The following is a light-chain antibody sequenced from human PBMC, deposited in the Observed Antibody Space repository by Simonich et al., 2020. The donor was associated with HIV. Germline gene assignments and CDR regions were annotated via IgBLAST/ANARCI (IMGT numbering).Light chain of an antibody. CDR1: QSISSY. J-gene: IGKJ4*01. CDR2: AAS. V-gene: IGKV1-39*01. CDR3: QQLNSYPRALT. Sequence: DIQMTQSPSSLSASVGDRVTITCRASQSISSYLNWYQKKPGKAPKLLIYAASSLQRGVPSRLSGSGSGTDFTLTISSLQAEDFATYYCQQLNSYPRALTFGGGTKVEIK.